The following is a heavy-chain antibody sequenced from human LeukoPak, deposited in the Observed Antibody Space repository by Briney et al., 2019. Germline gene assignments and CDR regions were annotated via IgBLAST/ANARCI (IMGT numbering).Heavy chain of an antibody. D-gene: IGHD5-18*01. CDR2: ISSSGSTI. CDR3: ARDPDTAMVTGYYYYGMDV. V-gene: IGHV3-48*04. Sequence: PGGSLRLSCAASGFNFNIYTMSWVRQAPGKGLEWVSYISSSGSTIYYADSVKGRFSVSRDNAKNSLYLQMNSLRAEDTAVYYCARDPDTAMVTGYYYYGMDVWGQGTTVTVSS. J-gene: IGHJ6*02. CDR1: GFNFNIYT.